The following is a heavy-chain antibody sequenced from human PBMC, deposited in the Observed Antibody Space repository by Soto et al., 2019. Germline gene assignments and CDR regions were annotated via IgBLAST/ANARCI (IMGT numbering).Heavy chain of an antibody. Sequence: PGGSLRLSCAAPGFPFSSYSMNWVRTAPGKGLERVSSISSSSSYIYYADSVKGRFTISRDNSKNTLYLQMNSLRAEDTAVYYCAKDRRIAVAGTGWYYYYGMDVWGQGTTVTVSS. CDR3: AKDRRIAVAGTGWYYYYGMDV. CDR2: ISSSSSYI. CDR1: GFPFSSYS. V-gene: IGHV3-21*01. D-gene: IGHD6-19*01. J-gene: IGHJ6*02.